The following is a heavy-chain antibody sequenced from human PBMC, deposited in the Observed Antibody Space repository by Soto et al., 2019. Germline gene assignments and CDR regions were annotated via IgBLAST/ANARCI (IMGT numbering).Heavy chain of an antibody. Sequence: QVQLQQWGAGLLEPSETLSLTCAVYGGSFSGYYWSWIRQPPGKGLEWIGEINHSGSTNYNPSLKSRVTISVDTSKNQFSLKLSSVTAADTAVYYCARSEWVGVSGTTPDFDYWGQGTLVTVSS. CDR1: GGSFSGYY. CDR2: INHSGST. V-gene: IGHV4-34*01. D-gene: IGHD1-7*01. J-gene: IGHJ4*02. CDR3: ARSEWVGVSGTTPDFDY.